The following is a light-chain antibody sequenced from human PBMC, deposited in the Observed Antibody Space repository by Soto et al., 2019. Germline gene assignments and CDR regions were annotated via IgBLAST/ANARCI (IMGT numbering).Light chain of an antibody. CDR2: DAS. V-gene: IGKV1-5*01. CDR3: QHYGGVWT. Sequence: DIQMTQSPSTLSASVGDRVTITCGASQIISNRLAWYQQKQGKAPKVLIYDASSLESGVPSRFSGSGSATEFILTISSLQPDDFATYHCQHYGGVWTFGQGTKVEIK. J-gene: IGKJ1*01. CDR1: QIISNR.